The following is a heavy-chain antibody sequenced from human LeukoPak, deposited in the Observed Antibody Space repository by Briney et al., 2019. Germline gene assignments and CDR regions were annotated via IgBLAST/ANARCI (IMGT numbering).Heavy chain of an antibody. CDR2: IYYSGST. CDR1: GGSISSSSYY. Sequence: SETLSLTCTVSGGSISSSSYYWGWIRQPPGKGLEWIGGIYYSGSTYYNPSLKSRVTISVDTSKNQFSLKLSSVTAADTAVYYCARLPYYYDSSGYWPVYYFDYWGQGTLVAVSS. V-gene: IGHV4-39*01. J-gene: IGHJ4*02. CDR3: ARLPYYYDSSGYWPVYYFDY. D-gene: IGHD3-22*01.